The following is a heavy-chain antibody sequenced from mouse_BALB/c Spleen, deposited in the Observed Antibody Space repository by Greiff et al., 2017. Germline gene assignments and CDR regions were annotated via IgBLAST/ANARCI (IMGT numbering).Heavy chain of an antibody. CDR3: ARDTLYTAWFAY. V-gene: IGHV3-6*02. D-gene: IGHD2-1*01. J-gene: IGHJ3*01. CDR1: GYSITSGYY. Sequence: EVKLQESGPGLVKPSQSLSLTCSVTGYSITSGYYWNWIRQFPGNKLEWMGYISYDGSNNYNPSLKNRISITRDTSKNQFFLKLNSVTTEDTATYYCARDTLYTAWFAYWGQGTLVTVSA. CDR2: ISYDGSN.